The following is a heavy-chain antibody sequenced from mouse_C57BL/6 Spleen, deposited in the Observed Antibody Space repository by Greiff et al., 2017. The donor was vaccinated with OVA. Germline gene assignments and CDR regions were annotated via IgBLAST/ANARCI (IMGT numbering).Heavy chain of an antibody. CDR2: ISSGSSTI. V-gene: IGHV5-17*01. CDR3: ARYYYDSGHFDY. D-gene: IGHD1-1*01. CDR1: GFTFSDYG. J-gene: IGHJ2*01. Sequence: EVQLVESGGGLVKPGGSLKLSCAASGFTFSDYGMHWVRQAPEKGLEWVAYISSGSSTIYYADTVKGRFTISRDNAKNTLFLQMTSLRSEDTAMYYCARYYYDSGHFDYWGQGTTLTVSS.